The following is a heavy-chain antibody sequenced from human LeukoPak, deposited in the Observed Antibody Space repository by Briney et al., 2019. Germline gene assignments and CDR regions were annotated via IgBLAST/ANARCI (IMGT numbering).Heavy chain of an antibody. CDR2: INHSGST. V-gene: IGHV4-34*01. CDR1: GGSFSGYY. CDR3: ASATRAGYSSGWYYFDY. J-gene: IGHJ4*02. Sequence: SETLSLTCAVYGGSFSGYYWSWIRQPPGKGLEWIGEINHSGSTSYNPSLKSRVTISLDKSKNQFSLKMSSATAADTAVYYCASATRAGYSSGWYYFDYWGQGTLVTVSS. D-gene: IGHD6-19*01.